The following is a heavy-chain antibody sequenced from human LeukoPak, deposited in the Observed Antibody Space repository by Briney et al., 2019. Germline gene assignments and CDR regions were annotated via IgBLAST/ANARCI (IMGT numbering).Heavy chain of an antibody. Sequence: ASVKVSCKASGYTFTSYYMHWVRQAPGQGLEWMGIINPSGGSTSYAQKFQGRVTMTRDTSTSTVYMELSSLRSEDTAVYYCARESFSRGWYGGAFGDWGQGTLVTVSS. D-gene: IGHD6-19*01. J-gene: IGHJ4*02. V-gene: IGHV1-46*01. CDR1: GYTFTSYY. CDR3: ARESFSRGWYGGAFGD. CDR2: INPSGGST.